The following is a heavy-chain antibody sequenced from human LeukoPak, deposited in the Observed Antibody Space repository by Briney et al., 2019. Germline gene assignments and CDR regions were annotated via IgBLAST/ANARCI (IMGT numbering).Heavy chain of an antibody. CDR3: ARVDWMIGAFDI. J-gene: IGHJ3*02. Sequence: GGSLRLSCAASGFTFSGYTMNWVRQAPGKGLEWVSYITSSSSTIYYADSVRGRFTISRDNAKNSLYLQMNSLRDEDTAVYYCARVDWMIGAFDIWGQGTMVTVSS. V-gene: IGHV3-48*02. D-gene: IGHD3-22*01. CDR2: ITSSSSTI. CDR1: GFTFSGYT.